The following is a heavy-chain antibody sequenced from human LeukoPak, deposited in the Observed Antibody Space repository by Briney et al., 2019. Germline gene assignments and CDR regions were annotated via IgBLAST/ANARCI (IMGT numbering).Heavy chain of an antibody. CDR1: GYRFTSYW. J-gene: IGHJ3*02. D-gene: IGHD3-22*01. CDR3: ARRWYFDSSGYQNAFDI. CDR2: IYPDDSDT. V-gene: IGHV5-51*01. Sequence: GESLQISCKGSGYRFTSYWIGWVRPMPGKGLEWMGMIYPDDSDTRYSPSFQGQVTISADKSISTAYLQWAGLRASDTAMYYSARRWYFDSSGYQNAFDIWGQGTMVTVSS.